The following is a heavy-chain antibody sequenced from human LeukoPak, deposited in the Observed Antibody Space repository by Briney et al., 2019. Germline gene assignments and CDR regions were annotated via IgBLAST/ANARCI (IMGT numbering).Heavy chain of an antibody. Sequence: SETLSLTCTVSGGSISSSSYYWGWIRQPPGKGLEWMGSIYYSGSTYYNPSLKSRVTISVDTSKNQFSLKLSSVTAADTAVYYCARCERGYYYDSSIDYWGQGTLVTVSS. CDR1: GGSISSSSYY. CDR2: IYYSGST. J-gene: IGHJ4*02. CDR3: ARCERGYYYDSSIDY. D-gene: IGHD3-22*01. V-gene: IGHV4-39*07.